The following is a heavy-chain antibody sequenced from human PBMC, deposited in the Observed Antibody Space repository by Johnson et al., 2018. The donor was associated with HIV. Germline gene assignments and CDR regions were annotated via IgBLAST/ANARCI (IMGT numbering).Heavy chain of an antibody. CDR3: VRRFYDSSAFDI. V-gene: IGHV3-23*04. CDR2: ISGSGDIT. J-gene: IGHJ3*02. CDR1: GFTFSSNA. D-gene: IGHD3-22*01. Sequence: VQLVESGGGFVQPGGSLRLSCAASGFTFSSNAMSWVRQAPGKGLEWVSAISGSGDITYYADSVKGRFTISRDNSKNTLFLQMNSLRVEDTALYYCVRRFYDSSAFDIWCQGTLVTVSS.